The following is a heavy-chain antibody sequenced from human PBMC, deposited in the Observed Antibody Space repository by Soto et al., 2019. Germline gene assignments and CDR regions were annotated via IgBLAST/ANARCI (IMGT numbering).Heavy chain of an antibody. D-gene: IGHD2-2*01. V-gene: IGHV3-48*01. Sequence: PGGSLRLSCAASGFTFSSYSMNWVRQAPGKGLEWVSYISSSSSTIYYADSVKGRFTISRDNAQNSLYLQMNSLRAEDTAVYYCARDEGGYCSSTSCYYDAFDIWGQGTMVTVSS. CDR3: ARDEGGYCSSTSCYYDAFDI. CDR1: GFTFSSYS. J-gene: IGHJ3*02. CDR2: ISSSSSTI.